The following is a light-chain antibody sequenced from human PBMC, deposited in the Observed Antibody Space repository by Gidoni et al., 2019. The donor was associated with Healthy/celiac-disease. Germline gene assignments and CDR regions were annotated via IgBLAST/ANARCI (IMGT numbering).Light chain of an antibody. V-gene: IGKV6-21*01. CDR1: QSIGSS. CDR3: HQSSSLPQT. CDR2: YAS. J-gene: IGKJ1*01. Sequence: EIVLTHSPDFQSVTPNDKVTITCRASQSIGSSLHWYQQTPDQSPKLLIKYASQSLAGDPSRVSGRGSRKDFTLTINSLEDEDAAKYYCHQSSSLPQTFGKGTKVEIK.